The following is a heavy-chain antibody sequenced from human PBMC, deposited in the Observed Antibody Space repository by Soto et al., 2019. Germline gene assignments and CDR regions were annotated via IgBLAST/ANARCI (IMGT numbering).Heavy chain of an antibody. CDR2: THHSGTT. CDR3: GREFNSSPARGPNWFDP. D-gene: IGHD6-13*01. Sequence: QVQLQESGPGLVQPSGTLSLTCAVSGDSINNSHWWHWVRQTPGKGLEWIGETHHSGTTNYNQSLKTRVTISIDKSKNQFSLKMNSVTAADTAVYYCGREFNSSPARGPNWFDPWGQGTLVTVSS. J-gene: IGHJ5*02. CDR1: GDSINNSHW. V-gene: IGHV4-4*02.